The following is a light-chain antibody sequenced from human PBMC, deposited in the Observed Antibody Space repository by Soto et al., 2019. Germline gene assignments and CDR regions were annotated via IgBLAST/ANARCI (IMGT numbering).Light chain of an antibody. V-gene: IGKV3-15*01. CDR3: QQYNNWPPWT. CDR1: QSVSSN. J-gene: IGKJ2*02. CDR2: GAS. Sequence: EIVMTQSPATLSVSPGERATLSCRASQSVSSNLAWYQQKPGQAPRLLIYGASTRATGIPARFSGSGSGPEFNLTIRSLQSEDFAVYYCQQYNNWPPWTFGQGTKLEIK.